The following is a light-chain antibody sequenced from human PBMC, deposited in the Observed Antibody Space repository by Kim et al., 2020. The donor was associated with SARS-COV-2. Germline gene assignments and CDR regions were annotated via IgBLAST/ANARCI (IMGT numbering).Light chain of an antibody. CDR1: SSNIGFSP. CDR2: GND. CDR3: ATWDDTLSGRV. Sequence: PGQRVTISCSGSSSNIGFSPVSWYQHLPGTAPKLLIYGNDQRPSGVPDRFSGSKSGTSASLAISGLQSRDEGDYYCATWDDTLSGRVFGGGTQLTVL. J-gene: IGLJ3*02. V-gene: IGLV1-44*01.